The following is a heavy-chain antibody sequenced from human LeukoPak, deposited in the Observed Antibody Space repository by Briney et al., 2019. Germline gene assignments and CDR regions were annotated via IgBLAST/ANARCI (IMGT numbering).Heavy chain of an antibody. V-gene: IGHV4-59*01. CDR2: IYYSGST. Sequence: SETLSLTCTVSGGSISSYYWSWIRQPPGKGLEWIGYIYYSGSTNYNPSLKSRVTISVDTSKNQFSLKLSSVTAADTAVYYCARTAAVTTYFYYYYYMDVWGKGTTVTISS. J-gene: IGHJ6*03. CDR1: GGSISSYY. D-gene: IGHD4-17*01. CDR3: ARTAAVTTYFYYYYYMDV.